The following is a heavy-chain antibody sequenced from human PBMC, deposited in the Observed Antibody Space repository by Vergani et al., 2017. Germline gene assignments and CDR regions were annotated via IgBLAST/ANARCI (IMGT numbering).Heavy chain of an antibody. CDR3: ARAIIPYNWNDIYDYGMDV. D-gene: IGHD1-1*01. CDR1: GGTFSSYA. J-gene: IGHJ6*02. V-gene: IGHV1-69*01. Sequence: QVQLVQSGAEVKKPGSSVKVSCKASGGTFSSYAISWVRQAPGQGLEWMGGIIPIFGTANYAQKFQGRVTITAEESTSTAYMELSSRRSEDTAVYYCARAIIPYNWNDIYDYGMDVCSQGTTVTVSS. CDR2: IIPIFGTA.